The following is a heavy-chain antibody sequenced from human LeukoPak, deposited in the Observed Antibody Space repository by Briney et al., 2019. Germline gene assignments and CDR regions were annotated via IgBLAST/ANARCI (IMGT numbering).Heavy chain of an antibody. V-gene: IGHV3-21*01. CDR3: ARVVVYSNYAQDY. Sequence: ETLSLTCGVSGGSIDSTNYWSWVRQAPGKGLEWVSSISSSSSYIYYADSVKGRFTISRDNAKNSLYLQMNSLRAEDTAVYYCARVVVYSNYAQDYWGQGTLVTVSS. CDR2: ISSSSSYI. CDR1: GGSIDSTNY. D-gene: IGHD4-11*01. J-gene: IGHJ4*02.